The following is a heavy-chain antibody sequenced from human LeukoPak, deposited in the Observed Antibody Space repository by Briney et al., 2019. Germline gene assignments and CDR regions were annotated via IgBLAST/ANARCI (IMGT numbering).Heavy chain of an antibody. CDR3: ARRKVTTGYDY. V-gene: IGHV4-31*03. J-gene: IGHJ4*02. D-gene: IGHD4-17*01. CDR1: GGSISSGGYY. CDR2: IYYSGST. Sequence: SETLSLTCTVSGGSISSGGYYWSWLRQHPGKGLEWIGYIYYSGSTYYNPSLKSRVTISVDTSKNQFSLKLSSVTAADTAVYYCARRKVTTGYDYWGQGTLVTVSS.